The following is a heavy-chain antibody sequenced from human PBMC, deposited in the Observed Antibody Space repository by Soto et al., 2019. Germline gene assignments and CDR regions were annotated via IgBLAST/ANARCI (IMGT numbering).Heavy chain of an antibody. J-gene: IGHJ4*02. CDR1: GYAFTTYG. Sequence: QVHLVQSGAEVKKPGASVKVSCKGSGYAFTTYGITWVRQAPGQGLEWMGWISAHNGNTNYAQKRQGRVTVTRDTSTSTAYMERRSLRSDDMAVYYCARGRYGDYWGQGALVTVSS. CDR2: ISAHNGNT. CDR3: ARGRYGDY. D-gene: IGHD1-1*01. V-gene: IGHV1-18*03.